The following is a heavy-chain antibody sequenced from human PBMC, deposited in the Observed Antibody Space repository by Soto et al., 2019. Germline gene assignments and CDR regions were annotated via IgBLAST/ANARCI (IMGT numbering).Heavy chain of an antibody. CDR1: GFTFSSYS. J-gene: IGHJ3*02. V-gene: IGHV3-21*01. D-gene: IGHD3-3*01. Sequence: GGSLRLSCAASGFTFSSYSMNWVRQAPGKGLEWVSSISSSSSYIYYADSVKGRFTISRDNAKNSLYLQMNSLRAEDTAVYYCARVRRAAYLEYSPIGAFDIWGQGTMVTVSS. CDR2: ISSSSSYI. CDR3: ARVRRAAYLEYSPIGAFDI.